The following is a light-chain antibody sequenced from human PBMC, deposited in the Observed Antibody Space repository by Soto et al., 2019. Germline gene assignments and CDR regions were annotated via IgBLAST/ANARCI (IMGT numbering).Light chain of an antibody. CDR1: NSDIGAYDY. V-gene: IGLV2-14*01. CDR2: EVT. CDR3: GSYANATLI. J-gene: IGLJ2*01. Sequence: QSALTQPASVSGSPGQSITISCTGSNSDIGAYDYVSWYQQHPGKPPTLLIYEVTFRPSGVPNRFSGSKSGNTATLTISGLLTEDEADYYCGSYANATLIFGGGTQLTVL.